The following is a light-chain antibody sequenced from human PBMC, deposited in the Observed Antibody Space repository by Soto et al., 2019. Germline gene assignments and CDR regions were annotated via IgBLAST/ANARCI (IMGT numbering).Light chain of an antibody. CDR3: QQLNSYPLT. Sequence: DIQLTQSPSFLSASVGDRVTITCRASQGISSYLAWYQQKAGKAPKLLISAASTLQSGVPSRFSGSGSGTEFTLTITSLQPEDFAAYYCQQLNSYPLTFGQGTRLEIK. CDR2: AAS. CDR1: QGISSY. J-gene: IGKJ5*01. V-gene: IGKV1-9*01.